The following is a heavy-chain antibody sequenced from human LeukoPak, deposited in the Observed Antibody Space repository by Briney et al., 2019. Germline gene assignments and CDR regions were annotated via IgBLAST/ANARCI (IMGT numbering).Heavy chain of an antibody. CDR1: GFTFSSFA. J-gene: IGHJ6*02. Sequence: GGSLRLSCAASGFTFSSFAMSWVRQAPGKGLEWVSSINTSGRRTYYADAVKGRFTISRDNSKNTVYLQMNSLRAEDTAVYYCAKVAGLNYYDSSGYYPYYYYGMDVWGQGTTVTVSS. D-gene: IGHD3-22*01. V-gene: IGHV3-23*05. CDR3: AKVAGLNYYDSSGYYPYYYYGMDV. CDR2: INTSGRRT.